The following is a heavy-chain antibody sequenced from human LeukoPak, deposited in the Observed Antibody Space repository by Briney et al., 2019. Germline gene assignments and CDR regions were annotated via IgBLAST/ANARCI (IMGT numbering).Heavy chain of an antibody. Sequence: PETLSLTCTVSGGSISSSSYYWGWIRQPPGKGLEWIGSIYYSGSTYYNPSLKSRVTISVDTSKNQFSLKLSSVTAADTAVYYCARHQGSIVVVPAAPTAGNAFDIWGQGTMVTVSS. CDR1: GGSISSSSYY. CDR2: IYYSGST. CDR3: ARHQGSIVVVPAAPTAGNAFDI. V-gene: IGHV4-39*01. J-gene: IGHJ3*02. D-gene: IGHD2-2*01.